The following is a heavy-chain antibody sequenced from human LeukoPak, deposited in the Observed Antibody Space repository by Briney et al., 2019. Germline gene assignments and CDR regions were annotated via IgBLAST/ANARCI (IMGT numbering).Heavy chain of an antibody. CDR1: GFTFSSYA. Sequence: PGGSLRLSCAASGFTFSSYAMSWVRQAPGKGLEWVSAISGSGGSTYYADSVKGRFTISRDNSKNTLYLQMNSLRAEDTAVYYCVDLISSSSGYWGQGTLVTVSS. CDR3: VDLISSSSGY. J-gene: IGHJ4*02. V-gene: IGHV3-23*01. CDR2: ISGSGGST. D-gene: IGHD6-6*01.